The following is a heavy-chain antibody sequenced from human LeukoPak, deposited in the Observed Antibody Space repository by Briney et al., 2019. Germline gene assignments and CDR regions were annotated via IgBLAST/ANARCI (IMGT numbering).Heavy chain of an antibody. CDR3: ARDRSGYDYVY. V-gene: IGHV1-2*02. CDR1: GNTFAGYY. J-gene: IGHJ4*02. CDR2: INTHNGAT. Sequence: ASVRVSCKASGNTFAGYYVHWVRQAPGQGLEWMGWINTHNGATNYAQHFQGRVTMTTDTSTSTAYMELRSLRSDDTAVYYCARDRSGYDYVYWGQGTLVTVSS. D-gene: IGHD5-12*01.